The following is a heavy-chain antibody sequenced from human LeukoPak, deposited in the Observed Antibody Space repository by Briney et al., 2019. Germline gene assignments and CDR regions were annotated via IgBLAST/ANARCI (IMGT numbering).Heavy chain of an antibody. CDR3: ARKHYYNSVGYYLFDC. CDR1: GFTVSSNY. Sequence: GGSLRLSCAASGFTVSSNYMAWVRQAPGKGLEWVSITYTDDTTYYADSVKGRFTISRDNSKNTLFLQMNSLSAEDSAVYYCARKHYYNSVGYYLFDCWGQGTLVTVSS. J-gene: IGHJ4*02. V-gene: IGHV3-66*01. D-gene: IGHD3-22*01. CDR2: TYTDDTT.